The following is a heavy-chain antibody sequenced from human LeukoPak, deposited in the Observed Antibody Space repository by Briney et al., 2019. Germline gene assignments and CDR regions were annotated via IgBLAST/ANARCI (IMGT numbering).Heavy chain of an antibody. J-gene: IGHJ4*02. Sequence: PGGSLRLSCAASGFTFSSYSMNWVRQAPGKRLEWVSSISSSSSYMYYADSVKGRFTISRDNAKNSLYLQMNSLRAEDTAVYYCACYCSGGSCYSADFDYWGQGTLVTVSS. V-gene: IGHV3-21*01. CDR2: ISSSSSYM. D-gene: IGHD2-15*01. CDR1: GFTFSSYS. CDR3: ACYCSGGSCYSADFDY.